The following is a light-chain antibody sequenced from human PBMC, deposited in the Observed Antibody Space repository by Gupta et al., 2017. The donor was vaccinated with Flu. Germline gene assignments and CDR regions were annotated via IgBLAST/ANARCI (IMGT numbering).Light chain of an antibody. J-gene: IGLJ3*02. CDR2: EVS. Sequence: QSALTQPAPVSATPGQSTAISFPGTSSDVGRYNYVSWYQQPPGKAPKLMIYEVSNRPLGVSNRFSGSKSGNTASLTSSGLQAEDEADYYCSSYTSSSTWMFGGGTKLTVL. CDR1: SSDVGRYNY. CDR3: SSYTSSSTWM. V-gene: IGLV2-14*01.